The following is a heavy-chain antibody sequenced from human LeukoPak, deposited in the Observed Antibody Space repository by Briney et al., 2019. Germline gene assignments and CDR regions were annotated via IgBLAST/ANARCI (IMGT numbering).Heavy chain of an antibody. CDR1: GFTFSSYA. CDR3: AKDQHDSSGYYPHSY. Sequence: PGGSLRLSCAASGFTFSSYAMSWVRQAPGKGLEWVSAISGSGGSTYYADSVKGRFTISRDNSKNTLYLQMNSLRAEDTAVYYCAKDQHDSSGYYPHSYWGQGTLVTVSS. CDR2: ISGSGGST. V-gene: IGHV3-23*01. D-gene: IGHD3-22*01. J-gene: IGHJ4*02.